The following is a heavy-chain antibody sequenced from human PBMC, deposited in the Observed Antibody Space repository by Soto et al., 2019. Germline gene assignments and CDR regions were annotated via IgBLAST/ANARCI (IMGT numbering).Heavy chain of an antibody. CDR2: IYPGDSDT. V-gene: IGHV5-51*01. CDR1: GYSFTSNC. D-gene: IGHD6-13*01. CDR3: ARPKGSSSWYFDY. Sequence: PGESLQISCKGSGYSFTSNCICWVRQMPGKGLEWMGIIYPGDSDTRYSPSFQGQVTISADKSISTAYLQWSSLKASDTAMYYCARPKGSSSWYFDYWGQGTLVTVSS. J-gene: IGHJ4*02.